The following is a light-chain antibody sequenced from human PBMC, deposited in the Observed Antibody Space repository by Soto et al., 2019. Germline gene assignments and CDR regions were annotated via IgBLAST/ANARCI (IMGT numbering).Light chain of an antibody. CDR3: QQYSSWPPFT. CDR1: QSVSSK. J-gene: IGKJ3*01. V-gene: IGKV3-15*01. CDR2: GAS. Sequence: EIVITQSPATLSVSPGERATLSCRASQSVSSKLAWYQQKSGQAPRLLIYGASTRATGIPARFSGSGSGTEFTLTISSLQSEDFAVYYCQQYSSWPPFTFGPGTKVDIK.